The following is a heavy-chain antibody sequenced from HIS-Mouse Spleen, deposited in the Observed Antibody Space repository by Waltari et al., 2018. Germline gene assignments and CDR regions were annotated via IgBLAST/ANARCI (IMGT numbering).Heavy chain of an antibody. J-gene: IGHJ2*01. Sequence: QVQLVQSGAEVKKPGSSVKVSCKASGGTFSSYAISWVRQSPGQGLEWMGGIIPIFGTANDAQKCQGRVTLTADESTSTAYMELSSLRSEDTAVYYCARDSGSYSFWYFDLWGRGTLVTVSS. V-gene: IGHV1-69*01. D-gene: IGHD1-26*01. CDR1: GGTFSSYA. CDR2: IIPIFGTA. CDR3: ARDSGSYSFWYFDL.